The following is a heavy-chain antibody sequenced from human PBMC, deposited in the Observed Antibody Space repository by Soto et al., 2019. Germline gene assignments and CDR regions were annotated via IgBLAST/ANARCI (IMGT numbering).Heavy chain of an antibody. V-gene: IGHV3-33*01. Sequence: GGSLRLSCAASGFTFSSYGMHWVRQAPGKGLEWVAVIWYDGSNKYYADSVKGRFTISRDNSKNTLYLQMNSLRAEDTAVYYCARGIAAAGSPAEYFQHWGQGTLVTVSS. CDR3: ARGIAAAGSPAEYFQH. J-gene: IGHJ1*01. CDR2: IWYDGSNK. D-gene: IGHD6-13*01. CDR1: GFTFSSYG.